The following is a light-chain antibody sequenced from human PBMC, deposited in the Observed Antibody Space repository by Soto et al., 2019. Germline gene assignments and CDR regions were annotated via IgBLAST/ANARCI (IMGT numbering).Light chain of an antibody. V-gene: IGKV1-33*01. Sequence: DIQMTQSPSALSASIGDRVTITCLASQGISNYLNWYQQKPGKAPKLLIYDASNLQTGVPSRFSGSGSGTDFSFTISSLQPEDVATYYCQHYHNLPLTFGGGTKVDIK. J-gene: IGKJ4*01. CDR1: QGISNY. CDR3: QHYHNLPLT. CDR2: DAS.